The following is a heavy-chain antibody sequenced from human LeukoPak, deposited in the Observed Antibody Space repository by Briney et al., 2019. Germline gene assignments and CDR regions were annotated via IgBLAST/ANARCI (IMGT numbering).Heavy chain of an antibody. J-gene: IGHJ3*02. D-gene: IGHD3-10*01. CDR2: ISSSSSTI. CDR1: GFTFSSYS. Sequence: GGSLRLSCAASGFTFSSYSMNWVRQAPGKGPEGVSYISSSSSTIYYADSVKGRFTISRDNAKNSLYLQMNSLRAEDTAVYYCARPPALWFGEFDAFDIWGQGTMVTVSS. V-gene: IGHV3-48*01. CDR3: ARPPALWFGEFDAFDI.